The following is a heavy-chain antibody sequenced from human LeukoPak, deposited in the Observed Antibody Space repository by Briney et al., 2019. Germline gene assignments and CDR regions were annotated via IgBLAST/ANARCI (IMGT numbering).Heavy chain of an antibody. J-gene: IGHJ4*02. D-gene: IGHD1-26*01. Sequence: GASVKVSCKASGYTFTTYGISWVRQAPGQGLEWMGWINPYSGGTKYAQNFEGRVTMTRDTSITTAYMELSSLRSDDTAIYYCARECSGTYCGEDWGQGTLVTVSS. CDR3: ARECSGTYCGED. CDR2: INPYSGGT. CDR1: GYTFTTYG. V-gene: IGHV1-2*02.